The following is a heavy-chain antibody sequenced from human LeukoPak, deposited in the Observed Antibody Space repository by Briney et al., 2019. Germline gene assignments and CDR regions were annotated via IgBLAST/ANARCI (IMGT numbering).Heavy chain of an antibody. CDR1: GFTFNDYA. Sequence: PGGSLRLSCEASGFTFNDYAMNWVRQAPGKGLEWVSSISRYSSYIFYADSVKGRFTISRDNAQNSLYLQMNSLKTEDTAVYYCTTPTIFGVVPYYFGWGQGTLVTVSS. D-gene: IGHD3-3*01. CDR3: TTPTIFGVVPYYFG. V-gene: IGHV3-21*03. J-gene: IGHJ4*02. CDR2: ISRYSSYI.